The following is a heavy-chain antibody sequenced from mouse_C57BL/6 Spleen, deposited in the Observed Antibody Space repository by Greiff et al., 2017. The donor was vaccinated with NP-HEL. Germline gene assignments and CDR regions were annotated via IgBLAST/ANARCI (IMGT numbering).Heavy chain of an antibody. J-gene: IGHJ2*01. CDR3: ARGDGYYGY. Sequence: VQLQQSGPELVKPGASVKISCKASGYAFSSSWMNWVKQRPGKGLEWIGRIYPGDGDTNYNGKFKGKATLTADKSSSTAYMQLSSLTSEDSAVYFCARGDGYYGYWGHGTTLTVSS. CDR1: GYAFSSSW. CDR2: IYPGDGDT. V-gene: IGHV1-82*01. D-gene: IGHD2-3*01.